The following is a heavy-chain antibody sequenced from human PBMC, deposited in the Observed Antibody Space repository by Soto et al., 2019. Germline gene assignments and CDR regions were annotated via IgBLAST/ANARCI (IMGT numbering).Heavy chain of an antibody. J-gene: IGHJ6*02. CDR2: INPSGGST. CDR1: GYTFTSYY. Sequence: ASVKVSCKASGYTFTSYYMHWVRQAPGQGLEWMGIINPSGGSTSYAQKFQSRVTMTRDTSTSTVYMELSSLRSEDTAVYYCARDRIAAAPYYYYGMDVWGQGTTVTVSS. CDR3: ARDRIAAAPYYYYGMDV. D-gene: IGHD6-13*01. V-gene: IGHV1-46*01.